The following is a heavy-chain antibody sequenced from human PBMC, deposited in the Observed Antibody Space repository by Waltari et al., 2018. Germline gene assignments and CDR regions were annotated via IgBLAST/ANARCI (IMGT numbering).Heavy chain of an antibody. D-gene: IGHD2-15*01. Sequence: EVQLVESGGVVVQPGGSLRLSCAASGFTFDDYAMHWVRQAPGKGLEWVSLISWDGGSTYYADSVKGRFTISRDNSKNSLYLQMNSLRAEDTALYYCAKSAMTPPYYYYYMDVWGKGTTVTVSS. V-gene: IGHV3-43D*04. CDR1: GFTFDDYA. CDR2: ISWDGGST. CDR3: AKSAMTPPYYYYYMDV. J-gene: IGHJ6*03.